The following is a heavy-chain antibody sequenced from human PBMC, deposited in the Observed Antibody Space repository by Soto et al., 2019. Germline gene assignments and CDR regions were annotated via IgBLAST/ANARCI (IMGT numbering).Heavy chain of an antibody. CDR1: GGSISSGGYY. CDR3: ARATPIVVVVAASLNWFDP. Sequence: PSETLPLTCTVSGGSISSGGYYWSWIRQHPGKGLEWIGYIYYSGSTYYNPSLKSRVTISVDTSKNQFSLKLSSVTAADTAVYYCARATPIVVVVAASLNWFDPWGQGTLVTVSS. D-gene: IGHD2-15*01. J-gene: IGHJ5*02. CDR2: IYYSGST. V-gene: IGHV4-31*03.